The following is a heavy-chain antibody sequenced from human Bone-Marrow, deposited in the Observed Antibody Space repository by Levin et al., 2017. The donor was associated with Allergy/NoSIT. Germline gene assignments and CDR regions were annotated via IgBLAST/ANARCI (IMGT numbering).Heavy chain of an antibody. CDR3: AITTPVPTGPLDY. J-gene: IGHJ4*02. D-gene: IGHD1-14*01. CDR2: IYYSGST. V-gene: IGHV4-39*01. Sequence: SETLSLTCTVSGGSISGSHYSWGWIRQPPGKGLEWIGNIYYSGSTYYNPSLKSRVTISVDTSKNQFSLKLTSVTAADTAVYYCAITTPVPTGPLDYWGRGTLVSVSS. CDR1: GGSISGSHYS.